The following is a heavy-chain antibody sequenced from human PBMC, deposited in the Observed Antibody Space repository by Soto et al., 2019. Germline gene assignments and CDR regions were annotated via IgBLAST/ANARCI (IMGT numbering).Heavy chain of an antibody. CDR1: GDSFTSYW. V-gene: IGHV5-10-1*01. J-gene: IGHJ6*02. D-gene: IGHD3-16*01. CDR3: ARRGRGIGGYYYGMDV. CDR2: IDPGDSYT. Sequence: GESLKISCKGSGDSFTSYWISWVRQMPGKGLEWMAMIDPGDSYTNYSPSFQGHVTISADKSISTAYLKWSSLKASDTAIYYCARRGRGIGGYYYGMDVWGQGTTVTVSS.